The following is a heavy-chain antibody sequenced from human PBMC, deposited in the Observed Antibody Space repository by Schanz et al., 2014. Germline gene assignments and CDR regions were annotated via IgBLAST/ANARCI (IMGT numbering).Heavy chain of an antibody. CDR2: IRYDGRNK. CDR3: VRDKKGFVAVAGRAPFDY. D-gene: IGHD6-19*01. J-gene: IGHJ4*02. CDR1: GFTFISYD. Sequence: QAQVVESGGGVVQPGRSLRLSCVASGFTFISYDIHWVRQAPGKGLEWVAVIRYDGRNKNFVESVKGRFTISRDNGKKSLYLQVNNLSAEDTAVYYCVRDKKGFVAVAGRAPFDYWGQGTLVTVSS. V-gene: IGHV3-33*01.